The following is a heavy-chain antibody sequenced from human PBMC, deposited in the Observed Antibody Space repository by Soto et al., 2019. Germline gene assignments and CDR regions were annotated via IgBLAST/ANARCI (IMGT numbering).Heavy chain of an antibody. CDR2: INPNSSGT. D-gene: IGHD5-18*01. Sequence: ASVKVSCKASGYTFTGYYMHWVRQAPGQGIEWIGRINPNSSGTNYAQKFQGWVTMNRDTSISTDYMELSRLRSDDTAVYYCARSGGYSYGLLEPYYYYGMDVWGQGTTVTVSS. CDR1: GYTFTGYY. V-gene: IGHV1-2*04. J-gene: IGHJ6*02. CDR3: ARSGGYSYGLLEPYYYYGMDV.